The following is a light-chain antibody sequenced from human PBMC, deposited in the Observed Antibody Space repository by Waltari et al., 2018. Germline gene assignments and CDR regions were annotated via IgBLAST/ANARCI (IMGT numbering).Light chain of an antibody. V-gene: IGLV2-14*03. CDR2: DVS. Sequence: QSALTQPASVSGSPGQSITISCTGTSSDVGGYDYVSWYQQHQGKAPKLMIYDVSNRPSGVSNRFSGSKSGNTASLTISGLQADDEADYYCGSYTSSITLVFGGGTKLTVL. J-gene: IGLJ2*01. CDR1: SSDVGGYDY. CDR3: GSYTSSITLV.